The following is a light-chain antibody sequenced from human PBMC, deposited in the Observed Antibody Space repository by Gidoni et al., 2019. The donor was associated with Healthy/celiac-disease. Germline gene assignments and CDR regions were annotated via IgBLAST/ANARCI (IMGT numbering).Light chain of an antibody. CDR2: SNN. J-gene: IGLJ3*02. Sequence: QSVLTQPPSASGTPGQRVTISCSGSSSNLGSNTVNWYQQLPGTAPKLLIYSNNQRPSGVPDRFSGSKSGTSASLAISGLQSEDEADYYCAPWDDSLNGPVFGGGTKLTVL. CDR1: SSNLGSNT. V-gene: IGLV1-44*01. CDR3: APWDDSLNGPV.